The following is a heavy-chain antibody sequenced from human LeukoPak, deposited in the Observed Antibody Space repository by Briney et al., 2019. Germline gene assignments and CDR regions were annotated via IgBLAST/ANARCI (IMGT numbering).Heavy chain of an antibody. V-gene: IGHV1-2*02. CDR1: GYTFTGYY. D-gene: IGHD1-26*01. CDR2: INLNSGGT. Sequence: ASVKVSCKASGYTFTGYYMHWVRQAPGQGLEWMGWINLNSGGTNYAQKFQGRVTMTWDTSINTAYMELSRLRSDDTAVYYCAIIVGANNWFDPWGQGALVNVSS. J-gene: IGHJ5*02. CDR3: AIIVGANNWFDP.